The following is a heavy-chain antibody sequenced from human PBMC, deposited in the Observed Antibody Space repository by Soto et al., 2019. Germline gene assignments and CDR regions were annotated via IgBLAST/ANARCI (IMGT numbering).Heavy chain of an antibody. CDR1: RFTFSGYS. J-gene: IGHJ6*03. Sequence: PGGSLRLSCAASRFTFSGYSMTWVRQAPGKGLEWVANLEQGGGEKHYGDSVKGRFTISRDNAKNSLNLQMNSLRAEDTAVYYYARTSIVASGPMDVWGKGTTVTVSS. CDR3: ARTSIVASGPMDV. D-gene: IGHD6-6*01. V-gene: IGHV3-7*04. CDR2: LEQGGGEK.